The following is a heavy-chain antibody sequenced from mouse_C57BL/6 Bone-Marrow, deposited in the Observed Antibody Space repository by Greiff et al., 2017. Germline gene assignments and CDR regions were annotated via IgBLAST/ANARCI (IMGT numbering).Heavy chain of an antibody. D-gene: IGHD2-1*01. CDR1: GYTFTSYW. CDR2: IYPGSGST. CDR3: ASPRGNYVYYFDY. J-gene: IGHJ2*01. V-gene: IGHV1-55*01. Sequence: QVQLQQPGAELVKPGASVKMSCKASGYTFTSYWITWVKQRPGQGLEWIGDIYPGSGSTNYNEKFKSKATLTVDTSSSTAYMQRSSLTSEDAAVYYCASPRGNYVYYFDYWGQGTTLTVSS.